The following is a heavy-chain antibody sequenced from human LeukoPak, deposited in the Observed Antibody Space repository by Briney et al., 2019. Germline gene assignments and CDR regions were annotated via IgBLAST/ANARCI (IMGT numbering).Heavy chain of an antibody. J-gene: IGHJ6*02. CDR2: ISSSSSYI. D-gene: IGHD3-10*01. CDR3: ARSLKGSGMDV. CDR1: GFTFSSYS. V-gene: IGHV3-21*01. Sequence: GGSLRLSCAASGFTFSSYSMNWIRQAPGKGLEWVSSISSSSSYIYYADSVKGRFTISRDNAKNSLYLQMNSLRAEDTAVYYCARSLKGSGMDVWGQGTTVTVSS.